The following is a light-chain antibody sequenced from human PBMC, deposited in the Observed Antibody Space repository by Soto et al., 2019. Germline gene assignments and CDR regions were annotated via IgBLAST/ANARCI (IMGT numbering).Light chain of an antibody. CDR3: QHYISYSWT. CDR1: QTVSGS. J-gene: IGKJ1*01. V-gene: IGKV1-5*01. Sequence: DIQMRQSPSTLSASVGDSVTITCRARQTVSGSLAWFQHKPGKAPKLLIYDDSTLESGVPSRFSGSGSGTAFTLTISRLQPDDFATYYCQHYISYSWTFGQGTTVQIK. CDR2: DDS.